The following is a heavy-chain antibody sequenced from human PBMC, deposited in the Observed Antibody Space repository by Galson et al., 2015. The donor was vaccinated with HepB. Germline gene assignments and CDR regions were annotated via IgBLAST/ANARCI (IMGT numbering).Heavy chain of an antibody. CDR1: GFSLSTSGMC. CDR2: IDWDDDK. V-gene: IGHV2-70*01. J-gene: IGHJ3*02. D-gene: IGHD1-26*01. Sequence: ALVKPTQTLTLTCTFSGFSLSTSGMCVSWIRQPPGKALEWLALIDWDDDKYYSTSLKTRLTISKDTSKNQVVLTMTNMDPVDTATYYCARNIVGATARGAFDIWGQGTMVTVSS. CDR3: ARNIVGATARGAFDI.